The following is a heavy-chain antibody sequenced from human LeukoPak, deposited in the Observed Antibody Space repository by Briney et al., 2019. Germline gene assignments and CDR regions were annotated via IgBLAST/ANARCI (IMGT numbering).Heavy chain of an antibody. CDR2: IIPIFGTA. CDR3: ARVGLYYYYGMDV. D-gene: IGHD3-10*01. J-gene: IGHJ6*02. Sequence: ASVKVSCKASGGTSSSYAISWVRQAPGQGLEWMGGIIPIFGTANYAQKFQGRVTITADESTSTAYMELSSLRSEDTAVYYCARVGLYYYYGMDVWGQGTTVTVSS. CDR1: GGTSSSYA. V-gene: IGHV1-69*13.